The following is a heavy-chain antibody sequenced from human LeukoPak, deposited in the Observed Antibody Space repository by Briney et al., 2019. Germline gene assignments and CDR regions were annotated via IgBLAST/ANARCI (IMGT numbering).Heavy chain of an antibody. J-gene: IGHJ6*04. Sequence: SETLSLTCTVSGGSISSYYWSWIRQPPGKGLEWIGYIYYSGSTNYNPSLKSRVTISVDTSKNQFSLKLSSVTAADTAVYYCARRGYSYGYGYYYGMDVWGTGTTVTVSS. D-gene: IGHD5-18*01. V-gene: IGHV4-59*08. CDR1: GGSISSYY. CDR2: IYYSGST. CDR3: ARRGYSYGYGYYYGMDV.